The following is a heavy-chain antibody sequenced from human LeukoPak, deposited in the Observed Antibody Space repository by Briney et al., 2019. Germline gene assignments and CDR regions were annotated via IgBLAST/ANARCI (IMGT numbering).Heavy chain of an antibody. CDR2: INHSGST. V-gene: IGHV4-34*01. CDR3: AYDSSGYRPQDAFDI. J-gene: IGHJ3*02. Sequence: SSETLSLTCAVYGGSFSGYYWSWIRQPPGKGLEWIGEINHSGSTNYNPSLKSRVTISVDTSKNQFSLKLSSVTAADTAVYYCAYDSSGYRPQDAFDIWGQGTMVTVSS. D-gene: IGHD3-22*01. CDR1: GGSFSGYY.